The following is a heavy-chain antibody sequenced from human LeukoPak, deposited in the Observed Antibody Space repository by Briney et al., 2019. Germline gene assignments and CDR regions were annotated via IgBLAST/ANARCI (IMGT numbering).Heavy chain of an antibody. Sequence: GRPLRLSCAASGFTFDDYAMHWVRQTPGKGLEWVSGLSWNSGSIGYADSVKGRFTISRDNAKNSLYLQMNSLRTEDTALYYCAGPSSSGVGYWGQGTLVTVSS. D-gene: IGHD3-10*01. CDR3: AGPSSSGVGY. CDR2: LSWNSGSI. J-gene: IGHJ4*02. CDR1: GFTFDDYA. V-gene: IGHV3-9*01.